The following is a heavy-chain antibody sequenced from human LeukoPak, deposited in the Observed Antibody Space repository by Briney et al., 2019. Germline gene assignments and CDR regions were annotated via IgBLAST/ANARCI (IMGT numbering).Heavy chain of an antibody. V-gene: IGHV3-23*01. J-gene: IGHJ6*02. CDR2: IRGSGGST. D-gene: IGHD6-13*01. CDR1: GFTFSSYA. Sequence: GGSLRLSCAASGFTFSSYAMSWVRQAPGKGLEWVSAIRGSGGSTYYADSVKGRFTISRDNSKNTLYLQMNSLRAEDTAVYYCAKAQRKFGIAAAFRVYYYYGMDVWGQGTTVTVSS. CDR3: AKAQRKFGIAAAFRVYYYYGMDV.